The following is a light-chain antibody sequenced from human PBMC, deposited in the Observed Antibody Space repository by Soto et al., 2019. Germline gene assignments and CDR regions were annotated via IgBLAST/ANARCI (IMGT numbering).Light chain of an antibody. J-gene: IGKJ1*01. Sequence: EIVLTQSPGTLSLSPGERATLSCRASQSVSNNYLAWYQQKPGQAPRLLIYGASNRATGIPDRFSGSGSGTDFTLTISRLEPEDFAVYYCQQYGSSVTFGQGTKGEIK. CDR2: GAS. CDR1: QSVSNNY. V-gene: IGKV3-20*01. CDR3: QQYGSSVT.